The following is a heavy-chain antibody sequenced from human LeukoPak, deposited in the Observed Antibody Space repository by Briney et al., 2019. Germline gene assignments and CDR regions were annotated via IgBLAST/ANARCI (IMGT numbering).Heavy chain of an antibody. CDR2: ISYDGSNK. CDR1: GFTFSSYA. D-gene: IGHD6-19*01. Sequence: GGSLRLSCAASGFTFSSYAMHWVRQAPGKGLEWVAVISYDGSNKYYADSVKGRFTISRDNSKNTLYLQMNSLRAEDTAVYYCAKIPYSSGWVQNWFDPWGQGTLVTVSS. V-gene: IGHV3-30-3*02. J-gene: IGHJ5*02. CDR3: AKIPYSSGWVQNWFDP.